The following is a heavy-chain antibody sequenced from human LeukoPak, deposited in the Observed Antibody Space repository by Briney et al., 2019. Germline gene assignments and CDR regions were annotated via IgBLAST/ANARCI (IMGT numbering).Heavy chain of an antibody. J-gene: IGHJ5*02. CDR3: ARCGYSDAWSCDH. D-gene: IGHD5-18*01. CDR2: INTGNGNT. V-gene: IGHV1-3*04. CDR1: GYTFTSYT. Sequence: GASVKVSCKASGYTFTSYTIHWVRQAPGQRLEWMGWINTGNGNTEYSQKFQGRVTVTPDTSASTAYMELSSLRSEHTAVYYCARCGYSDAWSCDHWGQGTLVTVSS.